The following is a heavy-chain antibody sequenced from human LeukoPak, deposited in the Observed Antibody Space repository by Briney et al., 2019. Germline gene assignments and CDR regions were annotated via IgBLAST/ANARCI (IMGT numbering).Heavy chain of an antibody. CDR2: INPNSGGT. J-gene: IGHJ4*02. D-gene: IGHD3-3*01. V-gene: IGHV1-2*02. Sequence: ASVKVSCKASGYTFTGYYMHWVRQAPGQGLEWMGWINPNSGGTNYAQKFQGRVTMTRDTSISTAYMELSRLRSDDTAVYYCASADYDFWSGYYRNFDYWGQGTLVTVSS. CDR3: ASADYDFWSGYYRNFDY. CDR1: GYTFTGYY.